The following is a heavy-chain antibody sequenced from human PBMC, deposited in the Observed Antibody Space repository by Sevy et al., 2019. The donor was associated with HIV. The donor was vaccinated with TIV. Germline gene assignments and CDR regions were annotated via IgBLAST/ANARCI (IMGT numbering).Heavy chain of an antibody. Sequence: GGYLRLSCAASGFTFNTYNMHWVRQAPGRGLEWVSGISDSSSYIYYADSVKGRFTISRDNAKNSLFLQMNSLRAEDTAVYYCTRCQSAYYDILSWGQGTLVTVSS. J-gene: IGHJ4*02. CDR1: GFTFNTYN. V-gene: IGHV3-21*01. D-gene: IGHD3-9*01. CDR2: ISDSSSYI. CDR3: TRCQSAYYDILS.